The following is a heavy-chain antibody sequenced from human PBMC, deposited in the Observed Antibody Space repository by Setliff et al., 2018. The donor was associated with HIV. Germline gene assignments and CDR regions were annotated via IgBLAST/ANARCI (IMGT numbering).Heavy chain of an antibody. J-gene: IGHJ3*02. V-gene: IGHV3-21*06. CDR3: ARIYDSSAYNPHDAFDI. CDR1: GFTFSKYY. CDR2: ISSSSSYI. D-gene: IGHD3-22*01. Sequence: PGGSLRLSCAASGFTFSKYYMNWVRQTPGKGLEWVSSISSSSSYIYYADSVKGRFTISRHNAKNSLYLQMKSLRAEDTAVYYCARIYDSSAYNPHDAFDIWGQGTMVTVSS.